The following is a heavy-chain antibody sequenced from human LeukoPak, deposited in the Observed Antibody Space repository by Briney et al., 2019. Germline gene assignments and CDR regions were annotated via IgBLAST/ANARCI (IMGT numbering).Heavy chain of an antibody. Sequence: GGSLRLSCAASGFTFSSYGIHWVRQAPGKGLEWVAFIRSDGSNKYYADSVKGRFTISRDNAKNSLYLQMNSLRAEDTAVYYCVGWINRIAAAGTHDAFDIWGQGTKVTVSS. CDR1: GFTFSSYG. D-gene: IGHD6-13*01. V-gene: IGHV3-30*02. CDR2: IRSDGSNK. J-gene: IGHJ3*02. CDR3: VGWINRIAAAGTHDAFDI.